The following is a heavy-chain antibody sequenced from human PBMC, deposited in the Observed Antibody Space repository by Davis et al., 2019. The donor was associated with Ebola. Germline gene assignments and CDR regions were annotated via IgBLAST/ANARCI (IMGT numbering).Heavy chain of an antibody. V-gene: IGHV1-69*13. J-gene: IGHJ6*03. D-gene: IGHD3-3*01. CDR2: IIPIFGTA. Sequence: SVKVSCKASGGTFSSYAISWVRQAPGQGLEWMGGIIPIFGTANYAQKFQGRVTITADESTSTAYMELSSLRSEDTAVYYCARDGVDDFWSGYPRGGYYYMDVWGKGTTVTVSS. CDR1: GGTFSSYA. CDR3: ARDGVDDFWSGYPRGGYYYMDV.